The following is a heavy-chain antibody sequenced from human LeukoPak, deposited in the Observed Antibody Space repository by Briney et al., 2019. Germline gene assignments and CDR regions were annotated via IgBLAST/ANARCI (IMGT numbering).Heavy chain of an antibody. D-gene: IGHD1-26*01. CDR2: IIPIFGTA. J-gene: IGHJ4*02. Sequence: SVKVSCXASGYTFTGYYMHWVRRAPGQGLEWMGGIIPIFGTANYAQKSQGRVTITADESTSTAYMELSSLRSEDTAVYYCARDPPGGSYLDYWGQGTLVTVSS. CDR1: GYTFTGYY. CDR3: ARDPPGGSYLDY. V-gene: IGHV1-69*13.